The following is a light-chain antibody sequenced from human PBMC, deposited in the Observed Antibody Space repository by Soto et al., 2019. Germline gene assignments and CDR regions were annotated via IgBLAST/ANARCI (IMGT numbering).Light chain of an antibody. CDR2: GNT. V-gene: IGLV1-40*01. CDR3: QSHDSSLHASV. CDR1: SSNIGAGYD. J-gene: IGLJ1*01. Sequence: SVVRQPPSVCRSPGQRVTISCTGSSSNIGAGYDVHWYLQLPGTAPKLLIYGNTNRPSGVPDRFSGSKSGSSASLAITGLQAEDEADYYCQSHDSSLHASVFGTGTKVTIL.